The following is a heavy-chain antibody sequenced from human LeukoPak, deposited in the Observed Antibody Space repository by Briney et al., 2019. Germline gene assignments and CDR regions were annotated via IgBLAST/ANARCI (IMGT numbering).Heavy chain of an antibody. J-gene: IGHJ5*02. D-gene: IGHD2-15*01. CDR2: NNGDGSTT. CDR3: ARDPRNVGLAP. CDR1: GFSLSGYW. V-gene: IGHV3-74*01. Sequence: PGGSLRLSCVASGFSLSGYWMYWVRQAPGKGLMYISRNNGDGSTTNYADVVKGRFTMSRDNVKNTLYLRTNSLRVEDTAVYYCARDPRNVGLAPWGQGTLVTVSS.